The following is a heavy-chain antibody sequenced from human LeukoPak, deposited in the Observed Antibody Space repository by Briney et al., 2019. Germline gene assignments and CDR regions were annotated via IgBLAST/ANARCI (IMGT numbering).Heavy chain of an antibody. CDR2: INHSGST. Sequence: SETLSLTCAVYGGSFSGYYWSWIRQPPGKGLEWIGEINHSGSTNYNPSLKSRVTISVDTSKNQFSLKLSSVTTADTAVYYCARESYYGMDVWGQGTTVTVSS. CDR3: ARESYYGMDV. CDR1: GGSFSGYY. V-gene: IGHV4-34*01. J-gene: IGHJ6*02.